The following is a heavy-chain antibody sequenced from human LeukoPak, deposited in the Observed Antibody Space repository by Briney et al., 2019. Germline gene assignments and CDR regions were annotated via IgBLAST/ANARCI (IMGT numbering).Heavy chain of an antibody. CDR3: ARKLGADIGAFDI. J-gene: IGHJ3*02. CDR2: ISYDGSNK. CDR1: GFTFSSYG. V-gene: IGHV3-30*03. D-gene: IGHD2-15*01. Sequence: PGRSLRLSCAASGFTFSSYGMHWVRQAPGKGLEWVSLISYDGSNKYYADSVKGRFTVSRDNSKNTLYVQMNSLRAEDTVVYYCARKLGADIGAFDIWGQGTMVTVSS.